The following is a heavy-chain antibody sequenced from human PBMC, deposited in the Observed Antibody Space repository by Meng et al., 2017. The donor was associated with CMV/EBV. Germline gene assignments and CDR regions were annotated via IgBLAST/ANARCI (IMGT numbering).Heavy chain of an antibody. Sequence: GESLKISCAASGFTFSSYAMHWVRQAPGKGLEWVAVISYDGSNKYYADSVKGRFTISRDNSKNTLYLQMNSLRAEDTAVYYCARDLCGYCSSAPIDPWGQGTRVTVSS. CDR1: GFTFSSYA. V-gene: IGHV3-30-3*01. CDR3: ARDLCGYCSSAPIDP. D-gene: IGHD2-2*01. J-gene: IGHJ5*02. CDR2: ISYDGSNK.